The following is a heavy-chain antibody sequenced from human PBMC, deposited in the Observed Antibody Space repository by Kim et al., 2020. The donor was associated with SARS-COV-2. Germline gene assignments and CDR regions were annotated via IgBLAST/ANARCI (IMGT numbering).Heavy chain of an antibody. D-gene: IGHD3-10*02. J-gene: IGHJ6*02. CDR2: ISPGGNST. V-gene: IGHV3-74*01. CDR1: GFTLDTYW. CDR3: ARGMFTSGFDV. Sequence: GGSLRLSCVASGFTLDTYWINWVRQGTGKGLVWVSRISPGGNSTHYADSVKGRFTMSRDNAENTVILQMHSLRAEDTAVYFCARGMFTSGFDVWGQGTTVTISS.